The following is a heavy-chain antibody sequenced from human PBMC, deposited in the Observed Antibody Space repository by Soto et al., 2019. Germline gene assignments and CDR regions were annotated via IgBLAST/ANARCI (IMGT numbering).Heavy chain of an antibody. CDR1: GFTFSSYA. CDR3: ARDKALSGQPLV. J-gene: IGHJ4*02. D-gene: IGHD6-13*01. V-gene: IGHV3-30-3*01. Sequence: GGSLRLSCAASGFTFSSYAMHWVRQAPGKGLEWVAVISYDGSNKYYADSVKGRFTISRDNSKNTLYLQMNSLRAEDTAVYYCARDKALSGQPLVWGQGTLVTVSS. CDR2: ISYDGSNK.